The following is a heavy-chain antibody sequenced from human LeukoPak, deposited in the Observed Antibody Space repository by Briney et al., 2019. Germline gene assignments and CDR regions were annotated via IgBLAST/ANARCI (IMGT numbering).Heavy chain of an antibody. CDR3: ATDTGSYGLG. CDR1: GYTLTELS. CDR2: FDPEDGET. V-gene: IGHV1-24*01. Sequence: HRASVKVSCKVSGYTLTELSMHWVRQAPGKGLEWMGGFDPEDGETIYAQKFQGRVTMTEDTSTDTAYMELSSLRSEDAAVYYCATDTGSYGLGWGQGTLVTVSS. D-gene: IGHD1-26*01. J-gene: IGHJ4*02.